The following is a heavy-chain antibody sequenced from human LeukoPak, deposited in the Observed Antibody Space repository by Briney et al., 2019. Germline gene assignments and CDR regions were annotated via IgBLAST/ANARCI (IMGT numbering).Heavy chain of an antibody. CDR3: AKDTSLSHGADY. V-gene: IGHV3-23*01. CDR1: GFTFSSYA. Sequence: GGSLRLSCAASGFTFSSYAMSWVRQAPGKGLEWVSAISGSGGSTYYADSVKGRFTISRDNSKNTMYLQMNSLRAEDTAVYYCAKDTSLSHGADYWGQGTLVTVSS. J-gene: IGHJ4*02. CDR2: ISGSGGST. D-gene: IGHD3-10*01.